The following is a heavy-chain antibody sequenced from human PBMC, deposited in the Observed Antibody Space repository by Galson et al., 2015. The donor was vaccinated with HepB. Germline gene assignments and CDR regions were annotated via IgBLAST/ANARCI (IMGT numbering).Heavy chain of an antibody. V-gene: IGHV3-43*01. D-gene: IGHD5-18*01. CDR1: GFTFDDYT. Sequence: SLRLSCAASGFTFDDYTMHWVRQAPGKGLEWVSLISWDGGSTYYADSVKGRFTISRDNSKNSLYLQMNSLRTEDTALYYCAKDGSTSWGYSYGSSYYFDYWGQGTLVTVSS. CDR2: ISWDGGST. J-gene: IGHJ4*02. CDR3: AKDGSTSWGYSYGSSYYFDY.